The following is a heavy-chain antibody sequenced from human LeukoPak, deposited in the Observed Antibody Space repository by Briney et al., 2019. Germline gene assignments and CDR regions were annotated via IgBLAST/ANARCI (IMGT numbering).Heavy chain of an antibody. CDR2: INDSGDTI. CDR1: GFTFSDYY. J-gene: IGHJ4*02. D-gene: IGHD3-3*01. V-gene: IGHV3-11*01. CDR3: AKDPGLQYYDFWSGYSYYFDY. Sequence: GGSLRLSCAASGFTFSDYYMSWIRQAPGKGLEWVSYINDSGDTIYYAHSVKGRFTTSRDNAQNSLYLQMNSLRAEDTAVYYCAKDPGLQYYDFWSGYSYYFDYWGQGTLVTVSS.